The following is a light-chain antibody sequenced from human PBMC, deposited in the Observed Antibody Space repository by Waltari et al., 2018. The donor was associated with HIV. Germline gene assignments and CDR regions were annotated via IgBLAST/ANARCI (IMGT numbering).Light chain of an antibody. Sequence: QSTLTQPPSASGSPGQSVTISCTGPSSDIGGYNYVSWYQQHPGNAPKLIMTEVTKRPSGVPDRFSGSKSGNTASLTVSGLQADDEALYYCSSFAPTNKFYVLFGGGTTLTVL. CDR1: SSDIGGYNY. CDR3: SSFAPTNKFYVL. V-gene: IGLV2-8*01. J-gene: IGLJ2*01. CDR2: EVT.